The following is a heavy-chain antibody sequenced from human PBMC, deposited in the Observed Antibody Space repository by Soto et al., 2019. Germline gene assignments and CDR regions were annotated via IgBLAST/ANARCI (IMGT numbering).Heavy chain of an antibody. CDR3: AREPYLPMARNDF. D-gene: IGHD3-10*01. V-gene: IGHV4-30-4*01. CDR1: GGSISSADFF. CDR2: IYYSGTT. Sequence: LSLTCTVSGGSISSADFFWTWLRQPPGKGLEWLGYIYYSGTTYYTPSLKGRLIISIDTSRNQFSLSLNSVTAADTAVYFCAREPYLPMARNDFWGQGAQVTVSS. J-gene: IGHJ4*02.